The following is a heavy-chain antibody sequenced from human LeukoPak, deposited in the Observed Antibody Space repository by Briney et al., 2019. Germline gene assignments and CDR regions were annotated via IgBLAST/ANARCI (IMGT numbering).Heavy chain of an antibody. CDR2: INHSGST. CDR3: ARGGRWLRPPTGYFDL. J-gene: IGHJ2*01. CDR1: GGSFSGYY. V-gene: IGHV4-34*01. D-gene: IGHD5-24*01. Sequence: SETLSLTCAVYGGSFSGYYWSWIRQPPGKGLEWIGEINHSGSTNYNPSLKSRVTISVDTSKNQFSLKLSSVTAADTAVYYRARGGRWLRPPTGYFDLWGRGTLVTVSS.